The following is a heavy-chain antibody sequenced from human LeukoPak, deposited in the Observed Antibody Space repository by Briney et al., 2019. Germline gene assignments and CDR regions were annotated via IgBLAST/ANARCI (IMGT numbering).Heavy chain of an antibody. CDR3: ARHPFLDY. V-gene: IGHV4-39*01. CDR2: IYYSGST. J-gene: IGHJ4*02. CDR1: GGSISSSSYY. Sequence: SETLSLTCTVSGGSISSSSYYWGWIRQPPGKGLEWIGSIYYSGSTYYNPSLKSRVTISVDTSKNQFSLKLSSVTAADTAVYYCARHPFLDYWGQGTLVTVSS.